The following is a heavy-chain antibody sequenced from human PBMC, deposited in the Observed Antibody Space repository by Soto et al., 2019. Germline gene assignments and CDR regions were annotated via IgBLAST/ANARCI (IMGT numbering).Heavy chain of an antibody. Sequence: GGSLRLSCAASGFTFSSYAMSWVRQAPGKGLEWVSAISGSGGSTYYADSVKGRFTISRDNSKNTLYLQMNSLRAEDTAVYYWAKGTTAMAKGYYYSSYGMNVGAKGTRVTVSS. V-gene: IGHV3-23*01. CDR3: AKGTTAMAKGYYYSSYGMNV. J-gene: IGHJ6*04. CDR1: GFTFSSYA. D-gene: IGHD5-18*01. CDR2: ISGSGGST.